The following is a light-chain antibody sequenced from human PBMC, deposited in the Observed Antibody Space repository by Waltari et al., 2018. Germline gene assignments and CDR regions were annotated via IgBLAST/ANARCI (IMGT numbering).Light chain of an antibody. CDR1: SHDVGGYND. J-gene: IGLJ2*01. CDR2: DVN. CDR3: LSFRGGNTWV. Sequence: QAALTQPPSVSNSLGQAVTISCTGTSHDVGGYNDVSWYQQYPGTAPRLVIYDVNIRPSGVSDRFSGSKSGKTASLTISGLQAEDEADYYCLSFRGGNTWVFGGGTRLTVL. V-gene: IGLV2-11*01.